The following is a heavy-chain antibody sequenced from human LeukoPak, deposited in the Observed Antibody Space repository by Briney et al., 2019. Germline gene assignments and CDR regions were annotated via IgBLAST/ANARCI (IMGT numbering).Heavy chain of an antibody. CDR3: ARHGSPYKWNDLDWFDP. Sequence: GESLKISCKVSGNSFTTYWIGWVRQMPGKGLEWMGIIFPGDSDTRYSPSFQGQVTISADTSISTAYLQWSSLKASDTAIYYCARHGSPYKWNDLDWFDPWGQGTLVTVSS. CDR2: IFPGDSDT. D-gene: IGHD1-1*01. CDR1: GNSFTTYW. V-gene: IGHV5-51*01. J-gene: IGHJ5*02.